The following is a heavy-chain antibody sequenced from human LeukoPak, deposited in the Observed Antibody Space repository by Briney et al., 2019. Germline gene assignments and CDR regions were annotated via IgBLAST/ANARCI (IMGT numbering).Heavy chain of an antibody. Sequence: GASVKVSCKASGYTFTSYDINWVRQATGQGLEWMGWMNSNSGNTGYAQKFQGRVTMTRNTSISTAYMELSSLRSEDTAVYYCARTTITMIALFYYWGQGTLVTVPS. CDR1: GYTFTSYD. V-gene: IGHV1-8*01. CDR3: ARTTITMIALFYY. D-gene: IGHD3-22*01. J-gene: IGHJ4*02. CDR2: MNSNSGNT.